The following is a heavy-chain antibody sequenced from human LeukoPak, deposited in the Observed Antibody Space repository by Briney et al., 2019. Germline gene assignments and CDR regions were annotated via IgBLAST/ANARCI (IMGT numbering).Heavy chain of an antibody. CDR2: ISSSSSYI. J-gene: IGHJ4*02. Sequence: PGGSLRLSCAASGFNFINYAMNWVRQAPGQGLEWVSSISSSSSYIYYADSVKGRFTISRDNAKNSLYLQMNSLRPEDTAVYYCAREPGDYWGQGTLVTVSS. V-gene: IGHV3-21*01. CDR1: GFNFINYA. CDR3: AREPGDY.